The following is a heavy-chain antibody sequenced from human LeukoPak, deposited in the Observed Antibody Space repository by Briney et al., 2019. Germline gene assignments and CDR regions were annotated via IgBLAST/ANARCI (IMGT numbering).Heavy chain of an antibody. Sequence: GGSLRLSCAASGFTVSSNYMSWLRQAPGRGLAGVSVMYSGGSRYYADSVKGRFTISRDSSRNTVYLQMNSLRAEDTAVYFCARAIQQTTILWWWYAFDIWGQGTMVTVSS. J-gene: IGHJ3*02. V-gene: IGHV3-53*01. D-gene: IGHD2-21*01. CDR3: ARAIQQTTILWWWYAFDI. CDR2: MYSGGSR. CDR1: GFTVSSNY.